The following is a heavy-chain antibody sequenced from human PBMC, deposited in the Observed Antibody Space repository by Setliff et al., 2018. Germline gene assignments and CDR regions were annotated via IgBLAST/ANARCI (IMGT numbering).Heavy chain of an antibody. CDR3: ARDPGVHSGTWCLGS. V-gene: IGHV4-39*07. CDR2: VSFFGSA. CDR1: GVSFSSTTFY. D-gene: IGHD2-8*01. J-gene: IGHJ4*02. Sequence: KTSETLSLTCNVSGVSFSSTTFYWAWIRQSPGKGLEWIGSVSFFGSAYYNPSLQSRGAISLDTSRNQFSLELSSVTAADTAVYYCARDPGVHSGTWCLGSWGQGTQVTVSS.